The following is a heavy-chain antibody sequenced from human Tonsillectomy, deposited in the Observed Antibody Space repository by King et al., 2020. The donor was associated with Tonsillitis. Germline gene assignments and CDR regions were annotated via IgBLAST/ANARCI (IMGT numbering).Heavy chain of an antibody. Sequence: VQLVESGGGVVQPGRSLRLSCAASGFTFSSYAMHWVRQAPGKGLERVAVISYDGSNKYYADSVKGRFTISRDNSKNTLYLQMNSLRAEDTAVYYCARVPSTTPYFDYWGQGTLVTVSS. CDR2: ISYDGSNK. CDR1: GFTFSSYA. V-gene: IGHV3-30-3*01. CDR3: ARVPSTTPYFDY. D-gene: IGHD1-1*01. J-gene: IGHJ4*02.